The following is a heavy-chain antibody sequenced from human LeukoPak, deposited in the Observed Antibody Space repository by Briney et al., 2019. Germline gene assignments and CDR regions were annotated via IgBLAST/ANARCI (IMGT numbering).Heavy chain of an antibody. V-gene: IGHV1-69*05. CDR2: IIPTFGTA. D-gene: IGHD1-26*01. CDR3: AREWELLEVVGAFDI. Sequence: SVKVSCKASGGTFSSYAISWVRQAPGQGLEWMGGIIPTFGTANYAQKFQGRVTITTDESTSTAYMELSSLRSEDTAVYYCAREWELLEVVGAFDIWGQGTMVTVSS. CDR1: GGTFSSYA. J-gene: IGHJ3*02.